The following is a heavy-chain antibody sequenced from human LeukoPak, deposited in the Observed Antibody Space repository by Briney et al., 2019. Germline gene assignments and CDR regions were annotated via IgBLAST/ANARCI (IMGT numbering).Heavy chain of an antibody. V-gene: IGHV1-2*02. CDR3: ARGYGGYSYGRHFDY. CDR2: INPNSGGT. CDR1: GYAFTGYY. J-gene: IGHJ4*02. Sequence: GASVKVSCKASGYAFTGYYMHWVRQAPGQGLEWMGWINPNSGGTNYAQKFQGRVTMTRDTSISTAYMELSRLRSGDTAVYYCARGYGGYSYGRHFDYWGQGTLVTVSS. D-gene: IGHD5-18*01.